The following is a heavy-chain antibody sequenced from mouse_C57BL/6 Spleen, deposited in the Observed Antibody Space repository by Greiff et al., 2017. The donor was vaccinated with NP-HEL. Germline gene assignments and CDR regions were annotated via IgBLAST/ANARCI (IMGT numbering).Heavy chain of an antibody. V-gene: IGHV1-26*01. CDR2: INPNNGGT. D-gene: IGHD3-1*01. CDR1: GYTFTDYY. J-gene: IGHJ4*01. CDR3: ARGPRELYYAMDY. Sequence: VQLQQSGPELVKPGASVKISCKASGYTFTDYYMNWVKQSHGKSLEWIGDINPNNGGTSYNQKFKGKATLTVDKSSSTAYMELRSLTSEDSAVYYCARGPRELYYAMDYWGQGTSVTVSS.